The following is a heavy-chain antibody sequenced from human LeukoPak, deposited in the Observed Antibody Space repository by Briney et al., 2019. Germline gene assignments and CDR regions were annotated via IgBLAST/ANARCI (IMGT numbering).Heavy chain of an antibody. CDR3: ARGYGIKDYYYGMDV. CDR1: GGTFSSYA. V-gene: IGHV1-69*06. J-gene: IGHJ6*04. D-gene: IGHD2-8*01. Sequence: SVKVSCKASGGTFSSYAISWVRQAPGQGLEWMGGIIPIFGTANYAQKFQGRVTITADKSTSTAYMELSSLRSEDTAVYSCARGYGIKDYYYGMDVWGKGTTVTVSS. CDR2: IIPIFGTA.